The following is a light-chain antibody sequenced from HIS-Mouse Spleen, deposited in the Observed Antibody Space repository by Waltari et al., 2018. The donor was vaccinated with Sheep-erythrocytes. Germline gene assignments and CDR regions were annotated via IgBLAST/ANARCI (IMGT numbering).Light chain of an antibody. CDR3: SSYTSSSSLV. V-gene: IGLV2-14*03. CDR1: RSYVGGYNF. Sequence: QSALTQPASVSGSPGQSITISCTGTRSYVGGYNFVSWYQQHPGKAPKLIIYDVTNRPSGVSNRFSGSRSGNTASLTISGLQAEDEADYYCSSYTSSSSLVFGTGTKVTVL. CDR2: DVT. J-gene: IGLJ1*01.